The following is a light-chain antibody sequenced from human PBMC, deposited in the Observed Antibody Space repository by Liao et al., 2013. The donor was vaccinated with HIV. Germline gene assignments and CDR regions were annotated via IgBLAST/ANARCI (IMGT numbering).Light chain of an antibody. CDR1: KLENKY. Sequence: SYELTQPPSVSVSPGQTASITCSGDKLENKYVSWYQKKPGQSPVLVIYQDKNRPSGIPERFSGSNSGNTATLTISGTQTMDEADYYCQAWDTTSYVVFGGGTKLTVL. J-gene: IGLJ2*01. V-gene: IGLV3-1*01. CDR3: QAWDTTSYVV. CDR2: QDK.